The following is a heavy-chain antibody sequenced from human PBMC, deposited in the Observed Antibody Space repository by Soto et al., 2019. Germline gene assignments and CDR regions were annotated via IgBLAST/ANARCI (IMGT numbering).Heavy chain of an antibody. D-gene: IGHD2-2*01. Sequence: SLKISCKGSGYSFTTYWINWLRQMPGKGREWMVKIDPTGSYVNYRPSFQGHVTISSDKSISTTYLQWSTLMASDTATYYCATQCSRTTCRYYYGMDVWGKGT. CDR3: ATQCSRTTCRYYYGMDV. V-gene: IGHV5-10-1*01. J-gene: IGHJ6*04. CDR2: IDPTGSYV. CDR1: GYSFTTYW.